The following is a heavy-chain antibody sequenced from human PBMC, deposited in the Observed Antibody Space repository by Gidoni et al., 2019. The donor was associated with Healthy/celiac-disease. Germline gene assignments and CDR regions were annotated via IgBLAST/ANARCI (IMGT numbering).Heavy chain of an antibody. CDR2: ISGSGGST. D-gene: IGHD2-15*01. J-gene: IGHJ4*02. V-gene: IGHV3-23*01. CDR3: ALLAFGYCSGGSRYEIDY. CDR1: GFTFSSYA. Sequence: EVQLLESGGGLVQPGGSLRLSCAASGFTFSSYAMSWVRQAPGKGLEWVSAISGSGGSTYYADSVKGRFTISRDNSKNTLYLQMNSLRAEDTAVYYCALLAFGYCSGGSRYEIDYWGQGTLVTVSS.